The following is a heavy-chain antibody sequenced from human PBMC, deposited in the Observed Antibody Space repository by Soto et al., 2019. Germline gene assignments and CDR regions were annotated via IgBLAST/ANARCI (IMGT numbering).Heavy chain of an antibody. D-gene: IGHD5-18*01. Sequence: QVQLLESGPGLVKPSQTLSLICNVSGASISSGGYYWSWIRQRPGGGLEWLGFIYYSGISHYNPSLKSRAPISVDTSKNQFSLNLISVPASATAVYYCARTEWIQLWFDYWGQGALVTVS. CDR3: ARTEWIQLWFDY. CDR2: IYYSGIS. J-gene: IGHJ4*02. CDR1: GASISSGGYY. V-gene: IGHV4-30-4*01.